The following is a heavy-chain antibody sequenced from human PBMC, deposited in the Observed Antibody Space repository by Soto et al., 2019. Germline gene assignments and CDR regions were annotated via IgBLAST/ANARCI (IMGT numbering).Heavy chain of an antibody. CDR3: AHGSGWLVDY. Sequence: QITLKESGPTLVKPTQTLTLTCTFSGFSLRDYAVGVGWIRQPPGKALEWLSFIYWNDNEYYSPSLRSRLTISKDTSKNQVVLTMTNMDPVDTATYYCAHGSGWLVDYWGQGTLVTVSS. CDR1: GFSLRDYAVG. V-gene: IGHV2-5*01. CDR2: IYWNDNE. J-gene: IGHJ4*02. D-gene: IGHD6-19*01.